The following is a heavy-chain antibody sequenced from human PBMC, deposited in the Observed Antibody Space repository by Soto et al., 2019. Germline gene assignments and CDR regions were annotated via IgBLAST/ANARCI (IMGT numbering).Heavy chain of an antibody. J-gene: IGHJ6*02. Sequence: PSETLSLTCTVSGGSISSGGYYWNWIRQHPGKGLEWIGEINHSGTINFNPSLKSRLTISLDTSKKHFSLKLSSVTDADTAAYYCARADRTLVTSYSLDVWGQGTTVTVSS. CDR3: ARADRTLVTSYSLDV. V-gene: IGHV4-30-2*01. CDR1: GGSISSGGYY. CDR2: INHSGTI. D-gene: IGHD2-21*02.